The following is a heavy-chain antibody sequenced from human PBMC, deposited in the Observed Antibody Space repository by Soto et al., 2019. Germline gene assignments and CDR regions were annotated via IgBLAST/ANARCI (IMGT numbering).Heavy chain of an antibody. Sequence: QVQLQQWGAGLLKPSETLSLTCAVYGGSFSGYYWSWIRQPPGKGLEWIGEINHSGSTNYNPSLTSRVTMSVDTSTNQFSLELSSVTAADTAVYYCARVYGTSWYRLLYWFDPWGQGTLVTVSS. D-gene: IGHD2-2*01. V-gene: IGHV4-34*01. CDR2: INHSGST. J-gene: IGHJ5*02. CDR3: ARVYGTSWYRLLYWFDP. CDR1: GGSFSGYY.